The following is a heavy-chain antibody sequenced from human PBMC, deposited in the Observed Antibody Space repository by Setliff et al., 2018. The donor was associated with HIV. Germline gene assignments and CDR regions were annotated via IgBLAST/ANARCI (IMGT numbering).Heavy chain of an antibody. J-gene: IGHJ3*02. Sequence: SETLSLTCNVSDGSISSSSYYWAWIRQPPGKGLEWIGTIYYSGNTYYRPSLRSRVTVSIDTSKNQFSLRLNSVTAADTAVYYCARQSGYTRGWDIFGLVAGSFDIWGQGTMVTVSS. CDR1: DGSISSSSYY. CDR3: ARQSGYTRGWDIFGLVAGSFDI. CDR2: IYYSGNT. D-gene: IGHD3-3*01. V-gene: IGHV4-39*01.